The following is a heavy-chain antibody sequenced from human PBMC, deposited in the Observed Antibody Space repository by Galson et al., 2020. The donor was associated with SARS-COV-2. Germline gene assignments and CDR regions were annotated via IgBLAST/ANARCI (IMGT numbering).Heavy chain of an antibody. D-gene: IGHD3-10*01. V-gene: IGHV4-30-4*07. CDR3: ARTPPYITMVRGVIIPYYFDY. Sequence: SETLSLTCAVSGGSISSGGYSWSWIRQPPGKGLEWIGYIYYSGSTYYNPSLKSRVTISVDTSKNQFSLKLSSVTAADTAVYYCARTPPYITMVRGVIIPYYFDYWGQGTLVTVSS. CDR1: GGSISSGGYS. CDR2: IYYSGST. J-gene: IGHJ4*02.